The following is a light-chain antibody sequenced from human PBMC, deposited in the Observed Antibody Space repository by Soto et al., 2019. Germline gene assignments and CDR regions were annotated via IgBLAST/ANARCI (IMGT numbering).Light chain of an antibody. J-gene: IGKJ1*01. CDR1: QSVSSN. CDR2: GAS. CDR3: QQYNNCPPWT. Sequence: DIVMTQSPSTLSVSPGERATLSCRASQSVSSNLAWYQQKPGKAPRLLIYGASNRDTGIPARFSGSGSGTEFTLPISSLQSEDFAVYYCQQYNNCPPWTFGQGTKVEIK. V-gene: IGKV3-15*01.